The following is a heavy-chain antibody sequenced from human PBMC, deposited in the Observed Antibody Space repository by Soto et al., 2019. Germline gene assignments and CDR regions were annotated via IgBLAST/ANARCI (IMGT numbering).Heavy chain of an antibody. CDR3: ARSSGYYLIDDY. J-gene: IGHJ4*02. V-gene: IGHV1-3*05. D-gene: IGHD3-22*01. Sequence: QVQRVQSGAEEKKPGASVKVSCKASGYTFTSYAMHWVRQAPGQRLEWMGWINAGNCNTKYSQKFQGRATITRDTPASTAYMEVSSLASEETAVYYCARSSGYYLIDDYWGQGTLVTVST. CDR1: GYTFTSYA. CDR2: INAGNCNT.